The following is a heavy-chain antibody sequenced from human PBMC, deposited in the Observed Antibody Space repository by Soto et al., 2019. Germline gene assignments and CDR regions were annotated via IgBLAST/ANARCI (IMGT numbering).Heavy chain of an antibody. CDR1: GFTFSSYA. CDR2: ISYDGSNK. CDR3: ARAGGYGMDV. V-gene: IGHV3-30-3*01. J-gene: IGHJ6*02. Sequence: QVQLVESGGGVVQPGRSLRLSCAASGFTFSSYAMHWVRQAPGKGLEWVAVISYDGSNKYYADSVKGRFTISRDNSKNMLYLQMNSLRAEDTAVYYCARAGGYGMDVWGQGTTVTVSS.